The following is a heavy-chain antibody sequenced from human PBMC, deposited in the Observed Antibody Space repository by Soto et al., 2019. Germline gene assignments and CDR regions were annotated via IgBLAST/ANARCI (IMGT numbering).Heavy chain of an antibody. CDR1: GGSINNHY. CDR3: ARSNWYSEY. D-gene: IGHD7-27*01. CDR2: IYYTGST. V-gene: IGHV4-59*11. Sequence: QVQLQESGPGLVKPSETLSLTCTVSGGSINNHYWSWIRQPPGKGLEWIGNIYYTGSTNYNPSLKSRVTISVDTSKNQFSLNLTSLTAADTVIYYCARSNWYSEYWGQGTLVTVSS. J-gene: IGHJ4*02.